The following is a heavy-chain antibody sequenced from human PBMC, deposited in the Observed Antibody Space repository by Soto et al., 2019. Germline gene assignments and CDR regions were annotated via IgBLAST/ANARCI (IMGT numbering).Heavy chain of an antibody. CDR3: ARVSGVVRFLDAFDI. CDR2: ISAYNGNT. Sequence: GASMKVSCKASGYTFTRYGISWGRQGPGQGLEWMGWISAYNGNTNYAQKLQGRVTMTTDTSTSTAYMELRSLRSDDTAVYYCARVSGVVRFLDAFDIWGQGTMVTVSS. J-gene: IGHJ3*02. D-gene: IGHD3-10*01. CDR1: GYTFTRYG. V-gene: IGHV1-18*01.